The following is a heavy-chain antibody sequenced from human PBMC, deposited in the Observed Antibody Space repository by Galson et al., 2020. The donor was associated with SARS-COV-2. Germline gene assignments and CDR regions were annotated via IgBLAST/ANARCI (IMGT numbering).Heavy chain of an antibody. V-gene: IGHV4-31*03. CDR1: GGSISSGGYY. D-gene: IGHD3-22*01. CDR2: IYYSGST. Sequence: SETLSLTCTVSGGSISSGGYYWSWIRQHPGKGLEWIGYIYYSGSTYYNPSLKSRVTISVDTSKNLFSLKLSSVTAADTAVYYCARSGRYYDSSGFIRGLLVDPWGQGTLVTVSS. J-gene: IGHJ5*02. CDR3: ARSGRYYDSSGFIRGLLVDP.